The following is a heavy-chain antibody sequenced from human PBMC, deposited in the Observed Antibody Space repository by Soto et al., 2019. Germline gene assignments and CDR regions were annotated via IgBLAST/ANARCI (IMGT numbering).Heavy chain of an antibody. Sequence: QVQLVESGGGVVQPGRSLRLSCAASGFTFSSYGMHWVRQAPGKGLEWVAVIWYDGSNKYYADSVKGRFTISRDNSKNTLYLQMNSLRAEDTAVYYCARDLRLYYYGMDVWGQGTTVTVSS. CDR2: IWYDGSNK. CDR1: GFTFSSYG. CDR3: ARDLRLYYYGMDV. J-gene: IGHJ6*02. V-gene: IGHV3-33*01.